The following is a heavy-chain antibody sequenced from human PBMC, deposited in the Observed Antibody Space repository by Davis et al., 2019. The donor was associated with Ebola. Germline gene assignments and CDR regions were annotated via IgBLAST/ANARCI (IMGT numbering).Heavy chain of an antibody. CDR1: GFTFSRYW. CDR2: ISSDGGIT. Sequence: PGGSLRLSCAASGFTFSRYWMHWVRQAPGKGLVYVSRISSDGGITNYADFVKGRVTISRDNAKNTLYLQMNSLRAEDTAVYYCERAGYYFGFDYWGQGTLVTVSS. D-gene: IGHD2/OR15-2a*01. CDR3: ERAGYYFGFDY. J-gene: IGHJ4*02. V-gene: IGHV3-74*01.